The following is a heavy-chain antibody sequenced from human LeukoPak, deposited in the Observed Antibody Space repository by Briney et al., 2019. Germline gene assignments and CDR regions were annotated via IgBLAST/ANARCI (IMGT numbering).Heavy chain of an antibody. D-gene: IGHD3-22*01. Sequence: SETLSLTCTVSGDSVSGVYWSWIRQPPGKGLEWIGYVYYSGDTNYNPSLKSRVTMTLDTSKNQVSLRLSSVTAADTAVYYCARHSSVTMIVDASVDVWGQGTTVTVSS. CDR1: GDSVSGVY. CDR2: VYYSGDT. CDR3: ARHSSVTMIVDASVDV. J-gene: IGHJ6*02. V-gene: IGHV4-59*08.